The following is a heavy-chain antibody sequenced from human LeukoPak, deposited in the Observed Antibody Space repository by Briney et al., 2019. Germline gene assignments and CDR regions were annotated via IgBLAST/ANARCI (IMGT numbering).Heavy chain of an antibody. CDR3: ARREWGGGPSALGV. V-gene: IGHV4-34*12. CDR1: GGSFNNYY. J-gene: IGHJ4*02. CDR2: TLHSGST. Sequence: PLETPCLTCAVYGGSFNNYYWTWIRQRPGKRLEWIGETLHSGSTNHNPSLKSRVTLSVDTSKKQFSLRLSSVTAADSGLYYCARREWGGGPSALGVWGQGILATVSS. D-gene: IGHD2-15*01.